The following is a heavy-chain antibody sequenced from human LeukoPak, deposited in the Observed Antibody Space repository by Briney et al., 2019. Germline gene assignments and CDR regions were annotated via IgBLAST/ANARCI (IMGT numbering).Heavy chain of an antibody. J-gene: IGHJ4*02. CDR2: IYPGDSDT. V-gene: IGHV5-51*01. D-gene: IGHD5-18*01. CDR3: ARQEGTAMVPFDY. Sequence: GEALQSSCKGSGYGFTSYWIGWVRPMPGKGLEWMGIIYPGDSDTRYSPSFQGQVTISADKSISTAYLQWSSLKASDTAMYYCARQEGTAMVPFDYWGQGTLVTVSS. CDR1: GYGFTSYW.